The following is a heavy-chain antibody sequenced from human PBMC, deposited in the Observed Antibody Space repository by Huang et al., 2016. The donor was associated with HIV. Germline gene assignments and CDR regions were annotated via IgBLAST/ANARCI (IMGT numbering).Heavy chain of an antibody. D-gene: IGHD5-12*01. CDR1: GFTFSNYG. V-gene: IGHV3-30*18. CDR3: AKDREDSAYQLDY. Sequence: QVQLVESGGGVVQPGRSLRLSCSASGFTFSNYGVHWVRQAPGKGLEWVAAISYDGSYKYYSDSVKGRFTSSRDDSQNTLYLQMSSLRAEDTAVYFCAKDREDSAYQLDYWGQGTRVTVSS. J-gene: IGHJ4*02. CDR2: ISYDGSYK.